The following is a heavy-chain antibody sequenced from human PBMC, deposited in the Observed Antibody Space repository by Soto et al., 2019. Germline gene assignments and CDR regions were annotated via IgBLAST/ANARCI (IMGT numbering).Heavy chain of an antibody. Sequence: QVQLVESGVGVVQPGRSLRLSCAASGFTFSNYGMHWVRQAPGKGLEWVAVISDDGSNKYYVDSVKGRFTISRDNSKNTLYLQMNSQRAEDKAVYYCAKDFAMAHNRSYWGQGTLVAVSS. D-gene: IGHD6-19*01. J-gene: IGHJ4*02. CDR2: ISDDGSNK. CDR1: GFTFSNYG. CDR3: AKDFAMAHNRSY. V-gene: IGHV3-30*18.